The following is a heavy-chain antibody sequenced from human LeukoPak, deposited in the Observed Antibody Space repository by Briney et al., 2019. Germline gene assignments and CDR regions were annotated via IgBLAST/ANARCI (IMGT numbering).Heavy chain of an antibody. CDR3: ARDHRDYVWGSYRFYY. D-gene: IGHD3-16*02. CDR1: GFTFSNYE. CDR2: ISSSGSDI. V-gene: IGHV3-48*03. Sequence: GSLRLSCAASGFTFSNYEMHWVRQAPGKGLEWVSYISSSGSDIYYADSVKGRFTISRDNAKNSLYLQMNSLRAEDTAVYYCARDHRDYVWGSYRFYYWGQGTLVTVSS. J-gene: IGHJ4*02.